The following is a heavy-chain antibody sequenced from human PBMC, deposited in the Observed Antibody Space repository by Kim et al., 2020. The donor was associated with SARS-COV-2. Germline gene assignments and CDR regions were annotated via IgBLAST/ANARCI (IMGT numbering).Heavy chain of an antibody. CDR3: ARDREYYDILTGYLRGGGIYYYYGMDV. CDR2: ISYDGSNK. Sequence: GGSLRLSCAASGFTFSSYAMHWVRQAPGKGLEWVAVISYDGSNKYYADSVKGRFTISRDNSKNTLYLQMNSLRAEDTAVYYCARDREYYDILTGYLRGGGIYYYYGMDVWSQGTTVTVSS. J-gene: IGHJ6*02. CDR1: GFTFSSYA. V-gene: IGHV3-30*04. D-gene: IGHD3-9*01.